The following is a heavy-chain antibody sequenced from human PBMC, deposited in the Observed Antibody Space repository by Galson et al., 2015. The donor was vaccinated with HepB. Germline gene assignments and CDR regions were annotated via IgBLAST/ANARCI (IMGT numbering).Heavy chain of an antibody. CDR2: IIPTFGIA. CDR1: GGTFSSYG. V-gene: IGHV1-69*13. CDR3: VRDNMGRIAAAVPNWFDP. J-gene: IGHJ5*02. D-gene: IGHD6-13*01. Sequence: SVKVSCKASGGTFSSYGISWVRQAPGQGLEWMGGIIPTFGIANYAQKFQGRVTITADESTSTAYMELSSLRSEDTAVYYCVRDNMGRIAAAVPNWFDPWGQEPWSPSPQ.